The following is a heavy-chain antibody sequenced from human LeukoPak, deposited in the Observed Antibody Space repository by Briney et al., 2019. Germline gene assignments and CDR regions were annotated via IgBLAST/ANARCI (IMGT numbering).Heavy chain of an antibody. CDR2: IYSGGST. Sequence: PGGSLRLSCAVSGFTVSGDYMSWVRQAPGKGLEWVSVIYSGGSTYYADSVKGRFTISRDNSKNTLYLQMNSLRAEDTAVYYCARSVGELLSLYWGQGTLVTVSS. CDR3: ARSVGELLSLY. J-gene: IGHJ4*02. D-gene: IGHD1-26*01. CDR1: GFTVSGDY. V-gene: IGHV3-66*01.